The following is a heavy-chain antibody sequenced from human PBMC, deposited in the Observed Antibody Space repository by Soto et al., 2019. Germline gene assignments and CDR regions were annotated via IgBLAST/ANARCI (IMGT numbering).Heavy chain of an antibody. D-gene: IGHD2-8*01. J-gene: IGHJ5*02. V-gene: IGHV3-64*01. CDR1: GFTFSSYS. Sequence: EVQLVESGGGLVQPGGSLRLSCAASGFTFSSYSMHWVRQAPGKGLEYVSAISSNGGTTSYANSVKGRFTISRDNSKNILYFQMGILRAEDMAVYYCGGYNGDGIWSWGQGTLVTVSS. CDR2: ISSNGGTT. CDR3: GGYNGDGIWS.